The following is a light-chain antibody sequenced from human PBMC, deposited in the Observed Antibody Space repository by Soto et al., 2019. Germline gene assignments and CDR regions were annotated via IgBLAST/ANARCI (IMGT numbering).Light chain of an antibody. CDR3: QQYGSPPRT. V-gene: IGKV3-20*01. CDR2: GAS. J-gene: IGKJ1*01. Sequence: ETELTQSPGTLSLSPGQRATLSCRARQTIRSNYLAWYRQTPGQAPRLLIYGASNRATGIADRFSGSGSGTDFTLIISRLEPEDFALYYCQQYGSPPRTFGQGTKVEIK. CDR1: QTIRSNY.